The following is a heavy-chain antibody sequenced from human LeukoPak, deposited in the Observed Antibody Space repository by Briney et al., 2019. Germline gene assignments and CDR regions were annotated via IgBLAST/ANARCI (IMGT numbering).Heavy chain of an antibody. V-gene: IGHV3-21*01. D-gene: IGHD3-3*01. Sequence: PGGSLRLSCAASGFTFSSYSMNWVRQAPGKGLEWVSSISSSSSYIYYADSVKGRFTISRDNAKNSLYLQMNSLRAEDTAVYYCARGVDLRFLEWLQYNWFDPWGQGTLVTVSS. CDR1: GFTFSSYS. CDR3: ARGVDLRFLEWLQYNWFDP. CDR2: ISSSSSYI. J-gene: IGHJ5*02.